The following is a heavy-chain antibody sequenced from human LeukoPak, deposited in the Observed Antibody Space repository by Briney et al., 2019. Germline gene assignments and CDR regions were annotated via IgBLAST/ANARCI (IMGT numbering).Heavy chain of an antibody. CDR2: IYHSGSS. V-gene: IGHV4-30-2*01. J-gene: IGHJ5*02. Sequence: SETLSLTCVVSGGSISSHYWSWIRQPPGKGLEWIGYIYHSGSSYFNPSLKSRVTLSVDRSKNQFSLKLTSVTAADTAVYYCARASGADEMYNWFDPWGQGTLVIVSS. CDR1: GGSISSHY. CDR3: ARASGADEMYNWFDP. D-gene: IGHD2-8*02.